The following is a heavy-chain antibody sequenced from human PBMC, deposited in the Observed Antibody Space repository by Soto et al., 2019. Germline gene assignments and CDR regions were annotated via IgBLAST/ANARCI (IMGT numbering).Heavy chain of an antibody. Sequence: SQTLSLTCAITGDSVSSNSAGWSWVRQSPSRGLEWLGRTYYRSKWYYEYAVSVRGRITINPDTSKNQYSLQLNSVTPEDTAVYFCARGEQYSGRIFDYCGQGTRVTVSS. D-gene: IGHD1-26*01. CDR1: GDSVSSNSAG. CDR2: TYYRSKWYY. CDR3: ARGEQYSGRIFDY. V-gene: IGHV6-1*01. J-gene: IGHJ4*01.